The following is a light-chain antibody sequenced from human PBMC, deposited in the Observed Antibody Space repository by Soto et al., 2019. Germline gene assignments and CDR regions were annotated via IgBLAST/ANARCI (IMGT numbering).Light chain of an antibody. V-gene: IGKV1-39*01. CDR3: QQSYSSPVYT. Sequence: DIQMTQSPSSLSASVGDRVTITCRASQSISNYLNWYQQKPGKAPNLLIYAASSLQSGVPSRFSGSGSGTDFTLTISSLQPEDFATYYCQQSYSSPVYTFGQGTKLEIK. CDR1: QSISNY. CDR2: AAS. J-gene: IGKJ2*01.